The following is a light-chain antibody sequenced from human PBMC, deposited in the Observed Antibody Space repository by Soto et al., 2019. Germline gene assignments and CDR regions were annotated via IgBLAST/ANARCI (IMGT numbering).Light chain of an antibody. Sequence: EIVMTQSPATLSVSPGERVTLSCRASQSVSSNLAWYQQKPGQAPRLLIYDASNRATGIPARFSGSGSGTDFTLTISSLEPEDFAVYYCQQYGNSRTFGQGTKVDIK. CDR1: QSVSSN. CDR3: QQYGNSRT. CDR2: DAS. J-gene: IGKJ1*01. V-gene: IGKV3D-15*01.